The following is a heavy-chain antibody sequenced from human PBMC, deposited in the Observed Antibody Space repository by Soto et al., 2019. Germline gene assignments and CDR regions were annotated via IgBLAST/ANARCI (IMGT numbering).Heavy chain of an antibody. CDR2: ISGSGDGT. J-gene: IGHJ4*02. CDR1: GFTFSSFA. V-gene: IGHV3-23*01. Sequence: EVQLLESGGGLVQPGGSLRLSCAASGFTFSSFALSWVRQAPGKGLEWVSAISGSGDGTDYADSVKGRFTISRDNSKNTLYLQMNSLRAEDTAVYYRAGPGYSSQDYWGQGALVTVSS. D-gene: IGHD5-18*01. CDR3: AGPGYSSQDY.